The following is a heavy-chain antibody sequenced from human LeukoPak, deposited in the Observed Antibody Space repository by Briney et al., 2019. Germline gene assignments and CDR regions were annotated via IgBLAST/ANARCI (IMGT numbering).Heavy chain of an antibody. CDR2: IKQDGSEK. V-gene: IGHV3-7*01. Sequence: GGSLRLLCAPSGFTLRNYWMNWVRQAPGKGLEWVANIKQDGSEKHNVDSVKGRFTISRDNAKNSLYLQMNSLRVDDTAVYYCARDRGGAESHGFDAFDLWGQGTIVTVSS. J-gene: IGHJ3*01. CDR1: GFTLRNYW. CDR3: ARDRGGAESHGFDAFDL. D-gene: IGHD2-15*01.